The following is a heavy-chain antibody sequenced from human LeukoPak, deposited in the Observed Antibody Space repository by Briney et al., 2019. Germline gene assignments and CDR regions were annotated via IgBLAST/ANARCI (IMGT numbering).Heavy chain of an antibody. D-gene: IGHD1-26*01. Sequence: GGSLRLSCAASGFTFSSYDMHWVRQATGKGLEWVSAIGTAGDTYYPGSVKGRFTISRENAKNSLYLQMNSLRAEDTAVYYCARSSSGSYLKHSDYWGQGTLVTVSS. V-gene: IGHV3-13*01. J-gene: IGHJ4*02. CDR1: GFTFSSYD. CDR2: IGTAGDT. CDR3: ARSSSGSYLKHSDY.